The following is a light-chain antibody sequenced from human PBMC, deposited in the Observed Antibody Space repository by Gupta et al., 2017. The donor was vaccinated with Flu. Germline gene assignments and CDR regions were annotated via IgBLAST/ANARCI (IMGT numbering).Light chain of an antibody. J-gene: IGKJ3*01. V-gene: IGKV3-11*01. Sequence: EIVLTQSPAALSLSPGQRATLSCRASQSVRSYLAWYQQHPGQAPRLLFYAASNRATGVPARFSGSGSGTDCTLTSSSLEPEDLAVDYGLQGGSWPTTCGHGTKV. CDR2: AAS. CDR1: QSVRSY. CDR3: LQGGSWPTT.